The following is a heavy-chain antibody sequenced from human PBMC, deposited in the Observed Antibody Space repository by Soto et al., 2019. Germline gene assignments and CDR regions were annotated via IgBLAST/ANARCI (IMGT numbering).Heavy chain of an antibody. CDR2: ISGSGGST. CDR1: GFTFSSYA. D-gene: IGHD3-3*01. CDR3: ATLLILDYDFWSGTPPPFDY. J-gene: IGHJ4*02. V-gene: IGHV3-23*01. Sequence: GGSLRLSCAASGFTFSSYAMSWVRQAPGKGLEWVSAISGSGGSTYYADSVKGRFTISRDNSKNTLYLQMNSLRAEDTAVYYCATLLILDYDFWSGTPPPFDYWGQGTLVTVSS.